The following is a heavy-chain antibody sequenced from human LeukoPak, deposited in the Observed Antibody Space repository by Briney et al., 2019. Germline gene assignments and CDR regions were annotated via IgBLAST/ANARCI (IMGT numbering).Heavy chain of an antibody. CDR3: AREDRITMVRGVITTGKNWFDP. CDR2: IIPNSGGT. CDR1: GYTFTGYY. Sequence: ASVKVSCKASGYTFTGYYMHWVRQAPGQGLEWMGWIIPNSGGTNYAQKFQGRVTMTRDTSISTAYMELSRLRSDDTAVYYCAREDRITMVRGVITTGKNWFDPWGQGTLVTVSS. V-gene: IGHV1-2*02. J-gene: IGHJ5*02. D-gene: IGHD3-10*01.